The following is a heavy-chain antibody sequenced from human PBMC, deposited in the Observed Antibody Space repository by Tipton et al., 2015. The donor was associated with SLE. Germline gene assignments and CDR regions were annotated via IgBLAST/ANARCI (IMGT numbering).Heavy chain of an antibody. D-gene: IGHD5-12*01. CDR1: GFTFDDYA. V-gene: IGHV3-9*01. CDR2: ISWNSGSI. Sequence: SLRLSCAASGFTFDDYAMHWVRQAPGKGLEWVSGISWNSGSIGYADSVKGRFTISRDNAKNSLYLQMNSLRAEDTALYYCAKSAWCLGGYDPLGYFDLGGRGTLVTVSS. J-gene: IGHJ2*01. CDR3: AKSAWCLGGYDPLGYFDL.